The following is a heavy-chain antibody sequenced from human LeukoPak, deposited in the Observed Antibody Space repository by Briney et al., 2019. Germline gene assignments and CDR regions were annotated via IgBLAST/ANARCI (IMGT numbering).Heavy chain of an antibody. J-gene: IGHJ3*02. CDR3: AKEGRKEQWLLSEGAFDI. CDR1: GFIANNYY. D-gene: IGHD6-19*01. Sequence: GGSLRLSCAASGFIANNYYMFWVRQAPGTGLEWVSVIYSGGNTYYADSVKGRFTISRDNSKNTLYLQMNSLRAEDTAVYYCAKEGRKEQWLLSEGAFDIWGQGTMVTVSS. V-gene: IGHV3-53*01. CDR2: IYSGGNT.